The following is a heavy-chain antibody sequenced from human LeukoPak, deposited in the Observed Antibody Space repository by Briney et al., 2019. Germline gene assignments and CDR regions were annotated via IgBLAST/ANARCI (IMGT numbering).Heavy chain of an antibody. CDR2: ISAYNGNT. J-gene: IGHJ4*02. CDR3: ARGFSGSYSLVEDY. V-gene: IGHV1-18*01. Sequence: ASVKVSCKASGYSFTSYGIIWVRQAPGQGLEWMGWISAYNGNTNYAQKLQGRVTMTTDTYTSTAYMELRSLRSDDTAVYYCARGFSGSYSLVEDYWGQGTLVTVSS. D-gene: IGHD1-26*01. CDR1: GYSFTSYG.